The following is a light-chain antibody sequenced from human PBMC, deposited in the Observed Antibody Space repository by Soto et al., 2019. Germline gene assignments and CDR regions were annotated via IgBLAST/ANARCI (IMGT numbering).Light chain of an antibody. CDR1: SSDIGGYNY. V-gene: IGLV2-14*01. Sequence: QSALTQPASGSGSPGQSITISCTGGSSDIGGYNYVSWFQQHPGKAPKLMIYEVTNRPSGVSNRFSGSKSGSTASLTISGLQAEDEADYYCTSYTSSNTIVFGTETKVTVL. CDR3: TSYTSSNTIV. CDR2: EVT. J-gene: IGLJ1*01.